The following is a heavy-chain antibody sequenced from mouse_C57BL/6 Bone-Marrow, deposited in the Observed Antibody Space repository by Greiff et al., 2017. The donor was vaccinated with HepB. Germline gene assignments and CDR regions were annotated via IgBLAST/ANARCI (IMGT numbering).Heavy chain of an antibody. J-gene: IGHJ3*01. Sequence: VQLQQSGAELVRPGTSVKVSCKASGYAFTNYLIEWVKQRPGQGLEWIGVINPGSGGTNYNEKFKGKATLTADNSSSTAYMQLSSLTSEDSAVYFCARKDYGVAYWGQGTLVTVSA. CDR2: INPGSGGT. CDR1: GYAFTNYL. D-gene: IGHD2-4*01. V-gene: IGHV1-54*01. CDR3: ARKDYGVAY.